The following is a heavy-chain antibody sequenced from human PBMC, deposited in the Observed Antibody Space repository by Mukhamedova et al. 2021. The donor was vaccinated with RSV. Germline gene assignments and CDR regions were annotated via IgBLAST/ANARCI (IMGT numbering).Heavy chain of an antibody. CDR2: ISAYNGNT. V-gene: IGHV1-18*01. Sequence: RQAPGQGLEWMGWISAYNGNTNYAQKLQGRVTMTTDTSMSTAYMELRSLRSDDTAVYYCARDRATMIIDYWGQGTLVTVSS. J-gene: IGHJ4*02. CDR3: ARDRATMIIDY. D-gene: IGHD3-22*01.